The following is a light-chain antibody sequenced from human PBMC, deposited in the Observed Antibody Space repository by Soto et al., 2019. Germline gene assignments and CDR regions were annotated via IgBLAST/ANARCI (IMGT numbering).Light chain of an antibody. V-gene: IGKV3-11*01. CDR3: QQYKSYWT. CDR1: PSVTSN. J-gene: IGKJ1*01. CDR2: DAS. Sequence: EMVLTQSPATLSLSPGERVTLSCRASPSVTSNLAWYQQALGQAPRLLIYDASNRAAGIPARFSGSGSGTEFTLTINSLQPDDFATYYCQQYKSYWTFGQGTKVDIK.